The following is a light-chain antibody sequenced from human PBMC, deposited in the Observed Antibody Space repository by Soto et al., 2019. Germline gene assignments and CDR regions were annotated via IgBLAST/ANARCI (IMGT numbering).Light chain of an antibody. V-gene: IGKV3-15*01. Sequence: EIVMTQSPATRSVSPGERATLSCRASQSVSSNLAWYQQKPGQAPRLLLYGTSTRATGIPARFSGSGSGTEYTLTISSLQSEYFAVYHCQHYNKWPRTFGQGTKVEIK. CDR1: QSVSSN. J-gene: IGKJ1*01. CDR2: GTS. CDR3: QHYNKWPRT.